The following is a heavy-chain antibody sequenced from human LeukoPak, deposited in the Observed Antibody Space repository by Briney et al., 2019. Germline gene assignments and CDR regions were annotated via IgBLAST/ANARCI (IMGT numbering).Heavy chain of an antibody. CDR2: INPNSGGT. CDR3: ASSNWSAGGNYYYYMDV. Sequence: ASVKVSCKASGYTFTGYYMHWVRQAAGQGLEWMGWINPNSGGTNYAQKFQGRVIMTIDTSTSTAYMELRSLRSDDTAVYYCASSNWSAGGNYYYYMDVWGKGTTVTVSS. J-gene: IGHJ6*03. D-gene: IGHD7-27*01. V-gene: IGHV1-2*02. CDR1: GYTFTGYY.